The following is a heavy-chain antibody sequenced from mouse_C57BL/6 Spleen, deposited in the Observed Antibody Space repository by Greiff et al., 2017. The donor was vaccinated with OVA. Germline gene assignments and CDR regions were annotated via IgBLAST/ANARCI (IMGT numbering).Heavy chain of an antibody. CDR2: INYDGSST. Sequence: EVQLVESEGGLVQPGSSMKLSCTASGFTFSDYYMAWVRQVPEKGLEWVANINYDGSSTYYLDSLKSRFIISRDNAKNILYLQMSSLKSEDTAKYYCARGYGSSYLYWYFDVWGTGTTVTVSS. J-gene: IGHJ1*03. D-gene: IGHD1-1*01. V-gene: IGHV5-16*01. CDR3: ARGYGSSYLYWYFDV. CDR1: GFTFSDYY.